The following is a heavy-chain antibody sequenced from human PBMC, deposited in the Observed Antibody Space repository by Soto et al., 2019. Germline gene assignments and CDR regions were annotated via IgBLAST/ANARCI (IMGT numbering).Heavy chain of an antibody. Sequence: GGPLRLSCPASGFTFHTYAMNWVRQAPGKGLEWVSSISVSGGNTYYADSVKGRFTISRDNSKKTLILQMNSLRAEDTAVYYCAKAASLYYFDHWGQGTQVTVSS. J-gene: IGHJ4*02. CDR1: GFTFHTYA. CDR3: AKAASLYYFDH. D-gene: IGHD2-2*02. CDR2: ISVSGGNT. V-gene: IGHV3-23*01.